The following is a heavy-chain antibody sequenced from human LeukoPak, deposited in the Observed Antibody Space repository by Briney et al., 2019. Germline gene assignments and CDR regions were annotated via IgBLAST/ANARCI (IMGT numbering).Heavy chain of an antibody. V-gene: IGHV4-39*01. CDR3: ASEAHRGGGFDS. J-gene: IGHJ4*02. D-gene: IGHD3-16*01. Sequence: PSETLSLTCTVSGGSISSSSSFWGWIRQPPGKGLEWIGNIYYTGNTYYNPSLKSRVTISVDTSKNQFSLTLSSMTAADTALYYCASEAHRGGGFDSWGQGTLVTVSS. CDR2: IYYTGNT. CDR1: GGSISSSSSF.